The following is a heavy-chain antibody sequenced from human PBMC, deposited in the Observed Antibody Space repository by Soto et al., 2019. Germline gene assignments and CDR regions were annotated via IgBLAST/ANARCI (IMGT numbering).Heavy chain of an antibody. CDR2: IYYIGST. CDR1: GGSINTYYY. V-gene: IGHV4-59*01. Sequence: QVQLQESGPGLVKSSETLSLTCTVSGGSINTYYYWSWIRQPPGKGLEWIGNIYYIGSTNYNPSLKSRVTISVDTSKNQFSLRLSSVTAADTAVYYCVRAGGGYALFTSWGQGTLVTVFS. D-gene: IGHD5-12*01. J-gene: IGHJ5*02. CDR3: VRAGGGYALFTS.